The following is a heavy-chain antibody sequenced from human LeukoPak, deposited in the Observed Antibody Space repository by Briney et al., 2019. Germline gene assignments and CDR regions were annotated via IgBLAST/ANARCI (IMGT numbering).Heavy chain of an antibody. CDR2: ISDDGSYT. CDR1: GFSFSSHW. D-gene: IGHD3-10*01. V-gene: IGHV3-74*01. J-gene: IGHJ4*02. CDR3: ARDPTEGVLDY. Sequence: GGSLRLSCAASGFSFSSHWVHWVRQAPGKGLVWVSRISDDGSYTSNVDSVKGRFTISRDNVNNMLYLHMNSLRAEDTAVYYCARDPTEGVLDYWGQGTLVTVSS.